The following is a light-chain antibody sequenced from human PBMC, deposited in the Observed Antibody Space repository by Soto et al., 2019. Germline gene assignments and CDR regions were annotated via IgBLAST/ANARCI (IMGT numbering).Light chain of an antibody. Sequence: DIQMTQSPSSLSASVGDSVTITCRASQTVRSHLNWYQQKPGRAPKPLIYSASTLQSGVPSRFSGSGSGTDFTLTISSLQPEDFATYFCQQSYSLPPITFGQGTRLEIK. CDR3: QQSYSLPPIT. J-gene: IGKJ5*01. CDR1: QTVRSH. V-gene: IGKV1-39*01. CDR2: SAS.